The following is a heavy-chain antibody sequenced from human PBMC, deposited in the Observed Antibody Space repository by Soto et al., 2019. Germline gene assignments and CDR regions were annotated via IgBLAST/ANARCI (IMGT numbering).Heavy chain of an antibody. Sequence: RVSLRLSWAASGFSFSNYVMHWVRQAPGKGLEWVAVIWYQRNDQIYADSVKGRFTISRDNSKNTLYLQMNSLRAEDTAVYYCARDIGGESGNFIFDYWGKGALVTVSP. D-gene: IGHD1-26*01. J-gene: IGHJ4*02. CDR3: ARDIGGESGNFIFDY. V-gene: IGHV3-33*01. CDR2: IWYQRNDQ. CDR1: GFSFSNYV.